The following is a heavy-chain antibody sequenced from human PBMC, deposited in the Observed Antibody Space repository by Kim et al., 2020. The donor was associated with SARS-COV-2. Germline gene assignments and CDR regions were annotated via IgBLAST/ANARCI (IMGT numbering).Heavy chain of an antibody. V-gene: IGHV4-61*02. CDR1: VGSISSGSYY. Sequence: SETLSLTCTVSVGSISSGSYYWSWIRQPEGKGLEWIGRIYTSGSTKYNPSLKSRVTISVDTSKNQFSLKLSSVTAAATAVYYCARSDGGFYDILTGLMDAFDIWRQGTIVTVSS. CDR3: ARSDGGFYDILTGLMDAFDI. CDR2: IYTSGST. D-gene: IGHD3-9*01. J-gene: IGHJ3*02.